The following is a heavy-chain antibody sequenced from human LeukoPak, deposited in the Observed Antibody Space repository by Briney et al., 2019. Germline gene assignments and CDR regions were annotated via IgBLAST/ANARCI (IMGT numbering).Heavy chain of an antibody. D-gene: IGHD6-19*01. CDR2: ISSSGSTI. CDR3: ARDRSGWYYFDY. Sequence: GGSLRLSCAASGFTFSSYEMNWVRQAPGKGLEWVSYISSSGSTIYYADSVKGRFTISRENAKNSLYLQMNSLRAEDTAVYYCARDRSGWYYFDYWGQGTLVTVSS. CDR1: GFTFSSYE. V-gene: IGHV3-48*03. J-gene: IGHJ4*02.